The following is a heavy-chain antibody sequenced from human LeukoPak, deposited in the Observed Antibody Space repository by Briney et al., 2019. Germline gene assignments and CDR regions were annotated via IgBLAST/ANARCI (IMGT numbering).Heavy chain of an antibody. D-gene: IGHD3-10*01. CDR1: GGSISSFY. V-gene: IGHV4-59*01. CDR3: ARDHRFGELLWPYYYYMDV. Sequence: SETLSLTCTVSGGSISSFYWSWIRQPPGKGLEWIGYISYSGSTNYNPSLKSRVTISVDTSKHQFSLKLRSVTAADTAVYYCARDHRFGELLWPYYYYMDVWGKGTTVTVSS. CDR2: ISYSGST. J-gene: IGHJ6*03.